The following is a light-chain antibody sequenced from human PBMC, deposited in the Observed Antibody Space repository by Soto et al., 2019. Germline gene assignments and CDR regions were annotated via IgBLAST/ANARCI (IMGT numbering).Light chain of an antibody. CDR1: SSNIGEGYD. CDR3: QSYGSRLSGGV. J-gene: IGLJ3*02. CDR2: GNS. Sequence: QSVLTQPPSVSGAPGQRVTISCTGSSSNIGEGYDVHWYQQLPGTAPKLLISGNSNRPSGVPDRFSGSKSGTSASLAIAGLQAEDEAGDYCQSYGSRLSGGVFGGGTQLTVL. V-gene: IGLV1-40*01.